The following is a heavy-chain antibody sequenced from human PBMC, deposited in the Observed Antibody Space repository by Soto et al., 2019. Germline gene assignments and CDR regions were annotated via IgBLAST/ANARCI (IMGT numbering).Heavy chain of an antibody. J-gene: IGHJ4*02. CDR1: GGTFSSYA. CDR3: ARYGVTANFDY. Sequence: GASVKVSCKASGGTFSSYAISWVRQAPGQGLEWMGMINPICGTASYAQKFQGRVTMTRDTSTSTVYMELSSLRSEDTAVYYCARYGVTANFDYWGQGTLVTVSS. V-gene: IGHV1-69*05. CDR2: INPICGTA. D-gene: IGHD2-21*02.